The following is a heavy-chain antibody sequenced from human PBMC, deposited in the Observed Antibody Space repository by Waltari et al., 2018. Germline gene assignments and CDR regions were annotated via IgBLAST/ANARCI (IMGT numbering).Heavy chain of an antibody. V-gene: IGHV1-69*14. CDR1: GGTFSSSA. CDR3: ALGGVVGALVFDY. J-gene: IGHJ4*02. D-gene: IGHD1-26*01. CDR2: IIPIFGTA. Sequence: QVQLVQSGAEVKTPGSSVQVSCQASGGTFSSSAIRWVRQASGQGLEWMGGIIPIFGTANYAQKFQGRVTSTADKSTSTAYMELSSLRSEDTAVYYCALGGVVGALVFDYWGQGTLVTVSS.